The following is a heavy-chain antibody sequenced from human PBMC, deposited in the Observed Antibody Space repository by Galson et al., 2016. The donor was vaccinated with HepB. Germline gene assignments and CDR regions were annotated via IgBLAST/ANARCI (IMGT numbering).Heavy chain of an antibody. V-gene: IGHV3-74*01. CDR2: IDHEGRGT. Sequence: SLRLSCAVSGISLNNYWMHWVRQVPGKGLVWVARIDHEGRGTSYADSVRGRFTMYRDSAKSTVYLQRDSQRAEDTAVYYCGPVFEYWGHGSRVTVSS. CDR1: GISLNNYW. CDR3: GPVFEY. J-gene: IGHJ4*01.